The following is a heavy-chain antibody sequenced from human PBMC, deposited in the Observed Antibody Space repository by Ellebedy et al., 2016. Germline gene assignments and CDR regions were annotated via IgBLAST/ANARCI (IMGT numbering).Heavy chain of an antibody. Sequence: GESLKISXAASGFTFKTYAMSWVRQAPGEGLEWVSTLSGSGPKTYYADSVQGRFTISRDNSKSTLYLQMNSLRAEDTAVYYCAKHETDGDYYFDLWGRGTLATVSS. CDR3: AKHETDGDYYFDL. CDR1: GFTFKTYA. J-gene: IGHJ2*01. V-gene: IGHV3-23*01. CDR2: LSGSGPKT. D-gene: IGHD2-21*01.